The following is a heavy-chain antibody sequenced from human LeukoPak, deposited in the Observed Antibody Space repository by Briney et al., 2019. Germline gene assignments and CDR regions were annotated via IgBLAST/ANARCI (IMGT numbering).Heavy chain of an antibody. CDR3: AREYTTYYYGSGSYPQYNWFDP. CDR2: FDPEDGET. J-gene: IGHJ5*02. D-gene: IGHD3-10*01. Sequence: ASVKVSCKVSGYTLTELSMHWVRQAPGKGLEWMGGFDPEDGETIYAQKFQGRVTMTEDTSTDTAYMELSSLRSEDTAVYYCAREYTTYYYGSGSYPQYNWFDPWGQGTLVTVSS. CDR1: GYTLTELS. V-gene: IGHV1-24*01.